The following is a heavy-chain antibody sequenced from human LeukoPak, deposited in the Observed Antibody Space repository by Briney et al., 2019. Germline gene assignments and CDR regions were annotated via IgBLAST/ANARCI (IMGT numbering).Heavy chain of an antibody. CDR3: ASGLRYFDLYY. D-gene: IGHD3-9*01. Sequence: PGGSLRLSCAASGFTFSSYGMHWVRQAPGKGLEWVAFIRYDGSNKYYADSVKGRFTISRDNSKNTLYLQMNSLRGDDTAVYYCASGLRYFDLYYWGQGTLVTVSS. J-gene: IGHJ4*02. V-gene: IGHV3-30*02. CDR2: IRYDGSNK. CDR1: GFTFSSYG.